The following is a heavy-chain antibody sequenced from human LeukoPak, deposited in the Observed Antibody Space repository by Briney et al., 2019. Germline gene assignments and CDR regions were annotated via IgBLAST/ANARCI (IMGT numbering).Heavy chain of an antibody. Sequence: SETLSLTCTVSGGSISSYYWSWIRQPPGKGLEWIGYIYTSRSTNYNPSLKSRVTISVDTSKNQFSLKLRSVTAADTAVYYCATSLVATVLFDYWGQGTLVTVSS. D-gene: IGHD5-12*01. CDR1: GGSISSYY. CDR2: IYTSRST. J-gene: IGHJ4*02. V-gene: IGHV4-4*09. CDR3: ATSLVATVLFDY.